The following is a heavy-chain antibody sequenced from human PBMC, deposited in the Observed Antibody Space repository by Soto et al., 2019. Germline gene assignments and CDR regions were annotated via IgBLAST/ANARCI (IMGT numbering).Heavy chain of an antibody. J-gene: IGHJ6*02. CDR2: IRSKANSYAT. CDR1: GFTFSGSA. Sequence: PGGSLRLSCAASGFTFSGSAMHWVRQASGKGLEWVGRIRSKANSYATAYAASVKGRFTISRDDSKNTAYLQMNSLKTEDTAVYYCTRQTYNYYGSSPMDVWGQGTTVTVSS. D-gene: IGHD3-10*01. CDR3: TRQTYNYYGSSPMDV. V-gene: IGHV3-73*01.